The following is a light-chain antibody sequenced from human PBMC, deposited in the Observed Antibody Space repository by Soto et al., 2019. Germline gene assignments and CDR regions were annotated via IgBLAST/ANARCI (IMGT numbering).Light chain of an antibody. CDR1: QSLNSN. J-gene: IGKJ4*01. Sequence: EIVMTQSPATLSVSPGERATLSCRASQSLNSNFAWYQQKPGQGPRLLIYGASTRATCIPDRFSGSGSGAEFTLTISSLQSEDFGVYYCQQHYSWPLTFGGGTKVEIK. CDR2: GAS. V-gene: IGKV3-15*01. CDR3: QQHYSWPLT.